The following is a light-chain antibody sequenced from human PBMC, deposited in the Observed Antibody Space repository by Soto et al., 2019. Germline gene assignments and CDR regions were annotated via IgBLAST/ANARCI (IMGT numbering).Light chain of an antibody. V-gene: IGLV1-44*01. J-gene: IGLJ1*01. CDR1: SSNIGINT. Sequence: QSVLTQPPSASGTPGQRVTIPCSGSSSNIGINTVNWYQQVPGTAPKLLIYTDNQRPSGVPDRFSGSKSGTSASLAISGLQSEDEADYYCAAWDESLNGLYVFGTGTKVTVL. CDR2: TDN. CDR3: AAWDESLNGLYV.